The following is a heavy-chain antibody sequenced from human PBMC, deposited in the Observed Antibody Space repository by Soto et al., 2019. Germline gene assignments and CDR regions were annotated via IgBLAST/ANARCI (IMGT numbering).Heavy chain of an antibody. CDR2: IYYSGCT. CDR3: ARHGLRYFDWLLYSDY. V-gene: IGHV4-39*01. J-gene: IGHJ4*02. Sequence: QRQLQESGPGLVKPSETLSLICTVSGGSIRSINYFRGWLRLSPRNGLEWIGCIYYSGCTYYNPSLKSRVTRSVDTPNNQFSLKLSSVIAADTAVYNCARHGLRYFDWLLYSDYWGQGALVTVSS. D-gene: IGHD3-9*01. CDR1: GGSIRSINYF.